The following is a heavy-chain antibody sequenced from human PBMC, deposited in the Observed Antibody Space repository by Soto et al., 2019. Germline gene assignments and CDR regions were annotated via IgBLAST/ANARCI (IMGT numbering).Heavy chain of an antibody. CDR3: APGGQCLLLDYLDS. CDR1: VFSFTDAG. D-gene: IGHD2-21*01. J-gene: IGHJ4*02. V-gene: IGHV3-15*01. Sequence: PGGSIGRPGVGGVFSFTDAGMSWVRHAPRRGLEWVGRIRVTAEAVTTDYVASVRGRFRSSRYDSENTVFLEMNSLKSEDTAIYSCAPGGQCLLLDYLDSWGQG. CDR2: IRVTAEAVTT.